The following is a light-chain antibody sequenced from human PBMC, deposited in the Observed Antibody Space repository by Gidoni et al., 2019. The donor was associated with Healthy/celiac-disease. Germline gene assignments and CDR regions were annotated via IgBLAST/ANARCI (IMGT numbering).Light chain of an antibody. V-gene: IGKV3-20*01. Sequence: EIVLTQSPGTLSLSPGESATLSCRASQSVSSSYLAWYQQKPGQAPRLLIYGASSRATGIPDRFSGSGSGTDFTLTISRLEPEDFAVYYCQQYGSSPVSFGQGTKLEIK. CDR2: GAS. J-gene: IGKJ2*03. CDR1: QSVSSSY. CDR3: QQYGSSPVS.